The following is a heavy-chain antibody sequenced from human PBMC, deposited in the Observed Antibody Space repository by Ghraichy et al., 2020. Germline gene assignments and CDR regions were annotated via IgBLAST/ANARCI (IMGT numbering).Heavy chain of an antibody. V-gene: IGHV3-23*01. Sequence: LSLTCAASGFTFSSYAMSWVRQAPGKGLEWVSAISGSGGSTYYADSVKGRFTISRDNSKKTLHLQMNSLRAEDMAVYYCAKISYCSGGNCLQILYYFDYWGQGTLVTVSS. D-gene: IGHD2-15*01. CDR3: AKISYCSGGNCLQILYYFDY. CDR1: GFTFSSYA. CDR2: ISGSGGST. J-gene: IGHJ4*02.